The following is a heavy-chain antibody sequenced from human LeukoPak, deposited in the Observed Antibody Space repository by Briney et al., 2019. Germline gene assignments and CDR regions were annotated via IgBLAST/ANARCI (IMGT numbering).Heavy chain of an antibody. D-gene: IGHD3-22*01. V-gene: IGHV3-33*06. CDR3: AKDLGPDYYDSSGLFDY. Sequence: PGGSLRLSCAASGFTFSRYGMHWVRQAPGKGLEWVAVIWYDGTNKYFADSVNGRFTISRDNSKNTLYLQMNSLRAEDTAVYYCAKDLGPDYYDSSGLFDYWGQGTLVTVSS. J-gene: IGHJ4*02. CDR1: GFTFSRYG. CDR2: IWYDGTNK.